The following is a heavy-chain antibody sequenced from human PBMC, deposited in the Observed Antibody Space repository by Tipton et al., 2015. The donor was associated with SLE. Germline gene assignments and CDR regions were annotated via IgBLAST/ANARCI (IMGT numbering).Heavy chain of an antibody. V-gene: IGHV4-30-4*08. CDR3: ARGPLYYDFWSGSPYYFDY. CDR2: IYYSGST. Sequence: TLSLTCSVSGGSISSGDYYWSWIRQPPGKGLEWIGYIYYSGSTYHNPSPKSRVTISVDTSKNQFSLKLSSVTAADTAVYYCARGPLYYDFWSGSPYYFDYWGQGTLVTVSS. CDR1: GGSISSGDYY. J-gene: IGHJ4*02. D-gene: IGHD3-3*01.